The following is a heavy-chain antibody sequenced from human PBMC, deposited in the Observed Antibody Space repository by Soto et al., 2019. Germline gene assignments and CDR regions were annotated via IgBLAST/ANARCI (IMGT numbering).Heavy chain of an antibody. Sequence: GESLKISCKGSGYSFTSYWIGWVRQMPGKGLEWMGIIYPGDSETRYSPSFLGQVTISADKSISTAYLQWSSLKASDTAMYYCERGTRYSSSPFDYWGQGTLATVSS. CDR2: IYPGDSET. D-gene: IGHD6-19*01. CDR1: GYSFTSYW. CDR3: ERGTRYSSSPFDY. J-gene: IGHJ4*02. V-gene: IGHV5-51*01.